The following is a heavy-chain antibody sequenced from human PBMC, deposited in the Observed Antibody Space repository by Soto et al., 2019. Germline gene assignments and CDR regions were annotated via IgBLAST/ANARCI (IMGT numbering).Heavy chain of an antibody. Sequence: SETLSLTCAVYGGSFSGYYWSWIRQPPGKGLEWIGEINHSGSTNYNPSLKSRVTISVDTSKNQFSLKLSSVTAADTAVYYCARVGVGYCSSTSCYFGRSSDYWGQGTLVTVSS. D-gene: IGHD2-2*01. CDR2: INHSGST. CDR3: ARVGVGYCSSTSCYFGRSSDY. CDR1: GGSFSGYY. J-gene: IGHJ4*02. V-gene: IGHV4-34*01.